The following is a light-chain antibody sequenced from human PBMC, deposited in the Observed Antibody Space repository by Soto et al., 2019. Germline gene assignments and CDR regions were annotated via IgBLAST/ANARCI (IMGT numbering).Light chain of an antibody. CDR2: AAS. V-gene: IGKV1-39*01. Sequence: DIQMTQSPSSLSASVGDRVTITCRASQSISSYLNWYQQKPGKAPKLLIYAASSLQSGVPSRFSGSGSGTDFTLTISSLQPEDFATDYCQQSYSTPPLFGQGTRLEIK. CDR1: QSISSY. J-gene: IGKJ5*01. CDR3: QQSYSTPPL.